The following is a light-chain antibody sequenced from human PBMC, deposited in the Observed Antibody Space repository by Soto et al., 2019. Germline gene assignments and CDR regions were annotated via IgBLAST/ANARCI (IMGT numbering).Light chain of an antibody. CDR1: QSVDRY. CDR2: GAS. V-gene: IGKV1-39*01. CDR3: QQSSSAPRLT. Sequence: DFQMTQSPSSLSASIGDRVTISCRASQSVDRYLNWYQQKPGKAPNLLIYGASSLQSGVPSRFRGSGSGTDFTLTISSLQPEDFASYYCQQSSSAPRLTFGGGTKVESK. J-gene: IGKJ4*01.